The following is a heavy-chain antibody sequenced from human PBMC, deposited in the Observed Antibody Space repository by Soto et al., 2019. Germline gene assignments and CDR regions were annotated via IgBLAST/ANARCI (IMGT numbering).Heavy chain of an antibody. Sequence: QITLKESGPTLVKPTQTLTLTCTFSGFSLSTRGVGVGWIRQPPGKALEWLALIYWDGYKHYSPSLESRLTITEDTSKNQVVLTMTHMDPVDTATYYCAHKGGGDRILDYWGQGTLVTVSS. J-gene: IGHJ4*02. CDR1: GFSLSTRGVG. V-gene: IGHV2-5*02. CDR3: AHKGGGDRILDY. D-gene: IGHD3-16*01. CDR2: IYWDGYK.